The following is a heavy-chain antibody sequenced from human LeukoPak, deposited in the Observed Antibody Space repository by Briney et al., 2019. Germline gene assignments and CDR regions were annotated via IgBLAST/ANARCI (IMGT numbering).Heavy chain of an antibody. J-gene: IGHJ4*02. CDR3: ARGPPPDFDC. Sequence: SETLSLTCTVSGGSISDYYWSWIRQPAGKGLEWIGRIYTTGSTDYNPSLKSRVTMSVETSKNQFSLKLSSVTAADTAVYYCARGPPPDFDCWGQGTLVTVSS. CDR2: IYTTGST. V-gene: IGHV4-4*07. CDR1: GGSISDYY.